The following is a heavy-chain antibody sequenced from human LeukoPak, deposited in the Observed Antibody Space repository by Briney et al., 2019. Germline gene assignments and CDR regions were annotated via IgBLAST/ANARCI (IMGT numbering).Heavy chain of an antibody. J-gene: IGHJ4*02. D-gene: IGHD2-15*01. V-gene: IGHV1-46*01. CDR1: GYTFTNYF. CDR2: INPSGGST. CDR3: ARGGSCSSPFFDY. Sequence: ASVRVSCKASGYTFTNYFMHWVRQAPGQGRVWMGIINPSGGSTSYAQKFQGRVTMTRDTSTSTVYMEVSSLRSEDTAVYYCARGGSCSSPFFDYWGQGTLVTVSS.